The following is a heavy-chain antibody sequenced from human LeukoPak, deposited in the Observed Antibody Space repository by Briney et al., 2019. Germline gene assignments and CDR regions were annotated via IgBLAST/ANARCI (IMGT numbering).Heavy chain of an antibody. CDR2: ISSSGNYI. J-gene: IGHJ6*03. Sequence: GGSLRLSCAASGFIFSNYNINWVRQAPGKGLEWVSSISSSGNYIYYADSVKGRFTISRDNAKNSLYLQMNSLRVEDTAVYYCARDGTPNYGSGWVYMDVWGEGTTVTISS. CDR1: GFIFSNYN. CDR3: ARDGTPNYGSGWVYMDV. D-gene: IGHD6-19*01. V-gene: IGHV3-21*01.